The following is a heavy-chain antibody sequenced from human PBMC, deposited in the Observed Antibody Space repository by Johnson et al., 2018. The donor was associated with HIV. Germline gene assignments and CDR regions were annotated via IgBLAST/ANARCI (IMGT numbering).Heavy chain of an antibody. CDR3: ARDGPAGEYYSFWSGPLGSRHALDI. D-gene: IGHD3-3*01. V-gene: IGHV3-30-3*01. J-gene: IGHJ3*02. CDR1: GFTFSSYA. Sequence: QVQLVESGGGVVQPGGSLRLPCAASGFTFSSYAMHWVRQAPGKGLEWVAVIYSGGTTYYADSVQRRFTVSRANSEDTLYLQMKNARVEDTALYYCARDGPAGEYYSFWSGPLGSRHALDIWGQGTMVTVSS. CDR2: IYSGGTT.